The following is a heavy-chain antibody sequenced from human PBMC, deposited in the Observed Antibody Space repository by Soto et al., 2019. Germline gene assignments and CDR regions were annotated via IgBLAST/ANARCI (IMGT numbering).Heavy chain of an antibody. CDR1: GGSISSGGYS. CDR2: IYHSGST. V-gene: IGHV4-30-2*01. J-gene: IGHJ4*02. CDR3: AGCSLGEAGSGLFDY. Sequence: PSETLSLTCAVSGGSISSGGYSWSWIRQPPGKGLEWIGYIYHSGSTYYNPSLKSRVTISVDRSKNQFSLKLSSVTAADTAVYYCAGCSLGEAGSGLFDYWGQGPLVTVSS. D-gene: IGHD6-13*01.